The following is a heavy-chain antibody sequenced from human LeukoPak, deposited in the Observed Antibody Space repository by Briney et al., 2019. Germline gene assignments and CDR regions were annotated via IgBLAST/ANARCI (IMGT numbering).Heavy chain of an antibody. V-gene: IGHV3-48*03. CDR1: GCSFSSYE. D-gene: IGHD1-26*01. CDR3: AGGPQYGGCFAL. CDR2: ISNSWSGI. Sequence: GGALRLSCAASGCSFSSYELAWVRQAPGTGMEGVAYISNSWSGIKYGDAAKGRCTISRDNSKNSVYLQMTSLGADDTALYFCAGGPQYGGCFALWGEGPLVPVS. J-gene: IGHJ4*02.